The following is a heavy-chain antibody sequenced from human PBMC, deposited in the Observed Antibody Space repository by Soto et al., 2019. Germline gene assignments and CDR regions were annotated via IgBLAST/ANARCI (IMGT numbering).Heavy chain of an antibody. CDR2: ISSSSSYI. CDR3: ATIVWGLLSESYNWFDP. Sequence: NPGGSLRLSCAASGFTFSSYSMNWVRQAPGKGLEWVSSISSSSSYIYYADSVKGRFTISRDNAKNSLYLQMNSLRAEDTAVYYCATIVWGLLSESYNWFDPWGQGTLVTVSS. CDR1: GFTFSSYS. V-gene: IGHV3-21*01. D-gene: IGHD3-10*01. J-gene: IGHJ5*02.